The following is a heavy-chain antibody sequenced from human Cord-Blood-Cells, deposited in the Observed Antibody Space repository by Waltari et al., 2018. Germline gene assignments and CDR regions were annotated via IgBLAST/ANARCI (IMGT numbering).Heavy chain of an antibody. D-gene: IGHD1-26*01. CDR1: GGSISSSNW. V-gene: IGHV4-4*02. CDR2: IYHSGST. J-gene: IGHJ3*02. CDR3: AREVGATTELDRNAFDI. Sequence: QVQLQESGPGLVKPSGTLSITCAVSGGSISSSNWWSWVRQPPGKGLEWMGEIYHSGSTNHTPSLKSRVTISVYKSKNQFSLKLSSVTAADTAVYYCAREVGATTELDRNAFDIWGQGTMVTVSS.